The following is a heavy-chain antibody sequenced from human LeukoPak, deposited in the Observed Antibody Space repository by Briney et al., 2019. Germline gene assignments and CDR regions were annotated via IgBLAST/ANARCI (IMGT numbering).Heavy chain of an antibody. CDR3: ARGSIVGATFDYFDY. D-gene: IGHD1-26*01. J-gene: IGHJ4*02. CDR1: GYTFTNYG. V-gene: IGHV1-18*01. CDR2: ISGYNGNT. Sequence: GASVKVSCKASGYTFTNYGISWVRQAPGQGLEWMGWISGYNGNTKYAQKFQGRVTMTRDTSISTAYMDLSRLRSDDTAVYYCARGSIVGATFDYFDYWGQGTLVTVSS.